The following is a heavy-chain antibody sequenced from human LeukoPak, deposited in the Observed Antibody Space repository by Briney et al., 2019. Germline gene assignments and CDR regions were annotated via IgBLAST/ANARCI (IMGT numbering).Heavy chain of an antibody. D-gene: IGHD3-22*01. Sequence: GGSLRLSCAASGFTFSSYWMSWVRQAPGKGLEWVANIKQDGSEKYYVDSVKGRFTISRDNAKNSLYLQMDSLRAEDTAVYYCARERELYYYDSSGDFEDWGQGTLVTVSS. V-gene: IGHV3-7*01. CDR1: GFTFSSYW. CDR2: IKQDGSEK. CDR3: ARERELYYYDSSGDFED. J-gene: IGHJ4*02.